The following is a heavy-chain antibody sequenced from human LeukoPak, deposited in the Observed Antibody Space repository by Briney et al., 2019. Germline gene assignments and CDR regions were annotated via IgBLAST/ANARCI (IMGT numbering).Heavy chain of an antibody. J-gene: IGHJ4*02. V-gene: IGHV5-51*01. Sequence: GESLKISRKGSGYSFTSYWIGWVRQMPGKGLEWMGIIYPGDSDTRYSPSFQGQVTISADKSISTAYLQWSSLKAPDTAMYYCARSKRGREQWLVRDYFDYWGQGTLVTVSS. CDR2: IYPGDSDT. D-gene: IGHD6-19*01. CDR3: ARSKRGREQWLVRDYFDY. CDR1: GYSFTSYW.